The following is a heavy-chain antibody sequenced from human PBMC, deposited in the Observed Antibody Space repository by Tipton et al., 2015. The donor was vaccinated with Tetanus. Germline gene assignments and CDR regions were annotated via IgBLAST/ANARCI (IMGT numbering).Heavy chain of an antibody. J-gene: IGHJ6*02. CDR1: GYTFTSYG. CDR2: MNPNSGNT. CDR3: ARGDLRYDFWSGYYYYYGMDV. Sequence: QLVQSGAEVKKPGASVEVSCKASGYTFTSYGISWVRQAPGQGLEWMGWMNPNSGNTGYAQKFQGRVTMTRNTSISTAYMELSSLRSEDTAVYYCARGDLRYDFWSGYYYYYGMDVWGQGTTVTVSS. V-gene: IGHV1-8*02. D-gene: IGHD3-3*01.